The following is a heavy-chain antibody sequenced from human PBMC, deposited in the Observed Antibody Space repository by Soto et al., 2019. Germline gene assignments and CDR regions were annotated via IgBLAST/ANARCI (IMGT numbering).Heavy chain of an antibody. V-gene: IGHV3-15*07. CDR2: IKSKAEGGIT. CDR1: GFTFINAW. J-gene: IGHJ4*02. D-gene: IGHD4-17*01. Sequence: EVPLVESGGGLVKPGGSLRLSCAASGFTFINAWMNWVRQAPGKGLEWVGRIKSKAEGGITDYTAPVKGRLSISRXDSKNTLYLQMNNLKTEDTAVYYCTTVSDYDYFDYWGQGTLVTVSS. CDR3: TTVSDYDYFDY.